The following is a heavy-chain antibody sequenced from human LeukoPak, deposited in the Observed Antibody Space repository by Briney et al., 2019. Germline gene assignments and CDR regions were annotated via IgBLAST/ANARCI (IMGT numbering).Heavy chain of an antibody. V-gene: IGHV3-21*01. D-gene: IGHD2-15*01. CDR2: ISSSSSYI. CDR1: GFTFSSYS. Sequence: GGSLRLSCAASGFTFSSYSMNWVRQAPGKGLEWVSSISSSSSYIYYADSVKGRFTISRDNAKNSLYLQMNSLRAEDTAVYYCARAYCSGGSCYYFDYWGQGTLVTVSS. J-gene: IGHJ4*02. CDR3: ARAYCSGGSCYYFDY.